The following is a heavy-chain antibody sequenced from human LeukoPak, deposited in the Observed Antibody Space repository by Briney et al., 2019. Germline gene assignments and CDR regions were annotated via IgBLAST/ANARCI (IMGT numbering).Heavy chain of an antibody. Sequence: SGPTLVKPTQTLTLTSSFSGFSLTTNGEGVGWIRQPPGKALEWLALIYWDDDKRYSPSLKTRLTISKDTSKNPAVLTMTNMDPGTTPCYNCGHSRMTRIQEVIHNYFDPWGQGTLVTVSS. D-gene: IGHD3-10*01. J-gene: IGHJ5*02. CDR3: GHSRMTRIQEVIHNYFDP. CDR1: GFSLTTNGEG. V-gene: IGHV2-5*02. CDR2: IYWDDDK.